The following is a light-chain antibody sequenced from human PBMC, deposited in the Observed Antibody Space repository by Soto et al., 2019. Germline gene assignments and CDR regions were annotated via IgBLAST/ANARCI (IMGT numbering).Light chain of an antibody. CDR1: QTINNL. CDR3: QQYSNYPLT. CDR2: KAS. Sequence: DIQMTQSPSTLSASVGDRVTITCRASQTINNLLAWYQQKPGRAPTLLIYKASTLESGVPSKFSGSGSGTEFSLTISSLQPDDSASYYCQQYSNYPLTFGHGTRLEI. V-gene: IGKV1-5*03. J-gene: IGKJ5*01.